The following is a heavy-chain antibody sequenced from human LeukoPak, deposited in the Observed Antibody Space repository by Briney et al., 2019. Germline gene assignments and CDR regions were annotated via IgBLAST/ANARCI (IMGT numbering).Heavy chain of an antibody. D-gene: IGHD1-14*01. J-gene: IGHJ5*02. CDR1: GGTFSSYA. Sequence: ASVKVSCKASGGTFSSYAISWVRQAPGQGLEWMGGIIPIFGTANYAQKFQGRVTITADESTSTAYMELSSLRSEDTAVYYCAPAGRNWFDPWGQGTLVTVSS. CDR3: APAGRNWFDP. CDR2: IIPIFGTA. V-gene: IGHV1-69*13.